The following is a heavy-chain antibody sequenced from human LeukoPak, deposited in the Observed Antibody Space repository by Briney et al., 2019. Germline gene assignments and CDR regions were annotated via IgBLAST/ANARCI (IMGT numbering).Heavy chain of an antibody. Sequence: GGSLRLSCAASGFTFSRYDMHWVRQATGKGLEWVSAIGAGEDTYYADSVKRRFTISRENAKNSLYLQMNSLRAGDTAVYYCVREIQVAVYGGHYYYGLDVWGQGTTVTVSS. D-gene: IGHD4/OR15-4a*01. CDR3: VREIQVAVYGGHYYYGLDV. V-gene: IGHV3-13*04. J-gene: IGHJ6*02. CDR1: GFTFSRYD. CDR2: IGAGEDT.